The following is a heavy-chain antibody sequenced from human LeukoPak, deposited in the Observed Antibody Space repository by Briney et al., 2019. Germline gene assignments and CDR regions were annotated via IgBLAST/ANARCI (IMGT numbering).Heavy chain of an antibody. D-gene: IGHD2-2*01. CDR1: GGSISSYY. CDR3: AGLVPASLQTGWFDP. J-gene: IGHJ5*02. V-gene: IGHV4-4*09. CDR2: IYTSGST. Sequence: PSETLSLTCTVSGGSISSYYWSWIRQPPGKGLEWIGYIYTSGSTNYNPSLKSRVTISVDTSKNQFSLKLSSVTAADTAVYYCAGLVPASLQTGWFDPWGQGTLVTVSS.